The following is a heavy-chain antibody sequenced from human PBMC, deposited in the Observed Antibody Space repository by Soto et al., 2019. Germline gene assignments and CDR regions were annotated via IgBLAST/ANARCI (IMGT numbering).Heavy chain of an antibody. D-gene: IGHD2-21*01. CDR3: AKDLFYTPTDYYGMDV. CDR1: GFTFSNYA. CDR2: ISGSGGTT. Sequence: EVQLLESGGGLVQPGGSLRLSCAASGFTFSNYAMSWVRQAPGKGLEWVSAISGSGGTTYYADSVKGRFTISRDNSKNTLSLHMNSLRADDTAVYYCAKDLFYTPTDYYGMDVWGQGTTVTVSS. V-gene: IGHV3-23*01. J-gene: IGHJ6*02.